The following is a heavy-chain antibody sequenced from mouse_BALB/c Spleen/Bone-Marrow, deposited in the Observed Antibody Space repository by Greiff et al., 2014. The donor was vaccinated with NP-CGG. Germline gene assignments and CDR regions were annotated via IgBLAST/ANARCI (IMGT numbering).Heavy chain of an antibody. CDR3: ARLGYYGYFVD. V-gene: IGHV4-1*02. Sequence: LKQSGGSLKLSCAASGFDFRRYWMSWVRQAPGKGLEWIGEINPESSTINYTPSLKDKFIISRDNAKNTLYLQMSKVRSEDTALYYCARLGYYGYFVDWGQGTTLTVSS. CDR2: INPESSTI. D-gene: IGHD2-3*01. J-gene: IGHJ2*01. CDR1: GFDFRRYW.